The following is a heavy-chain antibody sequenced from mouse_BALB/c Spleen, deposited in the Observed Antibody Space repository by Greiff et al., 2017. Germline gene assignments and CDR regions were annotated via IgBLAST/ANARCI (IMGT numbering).Heavy chain of an antibody. V-gene: IGHV1-7*01. CDR1: GYTFTSYW. D-gene: IGHD2-10*02. CDR2: INPSTGYT. J-gene: IGHJ2*01. CDR3: ARTEGYAYFDY. Sequence: QVQLQQSGAELAKPGASVKMSCKASGYTFTSYWMHWVKQRPGQGLEWIGYINPSTGYTEYNQKFKDKATLTADKSSSTAYMQLSSLTSEDSAVYYCARTEGYAYFDYWGQGTTLTVSS.